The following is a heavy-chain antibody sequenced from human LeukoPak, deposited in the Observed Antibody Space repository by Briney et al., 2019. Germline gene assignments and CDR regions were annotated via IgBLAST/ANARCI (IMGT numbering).Heavy chain of an antibody. V-gene: IGHV3-7*03. CDR2: INQDGSEK. J-gene: IGHJ4*02. CDR3: ARDVGISDPYFDY. D-gene: IGHD4-23*01. CDR1: GFTFNSYW. Sequence: PGGSLRLSCAAPGFTFNSYWMSWVRQAPGMGLEWVANINQDGSEKYFVDSVRGRVTLSRDNAQNSLYLQMNSLRAEDTALYYCARDVGISDPYFDYWGQGTLVTVSS.